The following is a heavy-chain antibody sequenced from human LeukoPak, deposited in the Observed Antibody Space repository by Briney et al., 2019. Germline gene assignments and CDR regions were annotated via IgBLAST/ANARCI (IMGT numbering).Heavy chain of an antibody. D-gene: IGHD2-21*02. Sequence: LSLTCTVSGGSISDYYMSWIRQAPGKGLEWLSYISSSSTYTKYADSVKGRFTISRDNAKNSLYLQMNSLRAEDTAVYYCVRGEEIVVVTAIGYWGQGTLVTVSS. CDR1: GGSISDYY. J-gene: IGHJ4*02. V-gene: IGHV3-11*05. CDR3: VRGEEIVVVTAIGY. CDR2: ISSSSTYT.